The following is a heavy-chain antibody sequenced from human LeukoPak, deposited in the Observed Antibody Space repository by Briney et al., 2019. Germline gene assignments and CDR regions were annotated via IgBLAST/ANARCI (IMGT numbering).Heavy chain of an antibody. CDR1: GGSISSYY. CDR2: IYYSGST. D-gene: IGHD1-26*01. CDR3: ARRLVGATAFDY. V-gene: IGHV4-59*01. J-gene: IGHJ4*02. Sequence: NSSETLSLTCTVSGGSISSYYWSWIRQPPGKGLEWIGYIYYSGSTSYIPSLKSRVTISLDTSKNQFSLKLSSVTAADTAVYYCARRLVGATAFDYWGQGTLVIGSS.